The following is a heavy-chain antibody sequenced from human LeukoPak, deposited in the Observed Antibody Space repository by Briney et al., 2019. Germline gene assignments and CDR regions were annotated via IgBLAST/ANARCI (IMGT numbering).Heavy chain of an antibody. V-gene: IGHV1-18*03. CDR3: ARVPYSGYDSESDY. J-gene: IGHJ4*02. CDR2: ISAYNGNT. D-gene: IGHD5-12*01. CDR1: GYTFTSYG. Sequence: ASVKVSCKASGYTFTSYGISWVRQAPGQGLEGMGWISAYNGNTNYAQKLQGRVTMTTDTSTSTAYMELRSLRSDDMAVYYCARVPYSGYDSESDYWGQGTLVTVSS.